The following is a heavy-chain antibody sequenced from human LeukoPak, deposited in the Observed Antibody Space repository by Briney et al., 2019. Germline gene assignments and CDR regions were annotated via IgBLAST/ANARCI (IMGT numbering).Heavy chain of an antibody. CDR1: GFTFDDYG. V-gene: IGHV3-21*01. CDR3: ARDIWFGEGGLNY. D-gene: IGHD3-10*01. J-gene: IGHJ4*02. Sequence: GGSLRLSCAASGFTFDDYGMSWVRQAPGKGLEWVSSISSSSSYIYYADSVKGRFTISRDNAKNSLYLQMNSLRAEDTAVYYCARDIWFGEGGLNYWGQGTLVTVSS. CDR2: ISSSSSYI.